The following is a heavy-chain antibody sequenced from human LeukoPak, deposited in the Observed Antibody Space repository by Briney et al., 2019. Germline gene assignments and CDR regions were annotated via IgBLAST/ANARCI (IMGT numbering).Heavy chain of an antibody. CDR2: IYYTGST. D-gene: IGHD5-24*01. V-gene: IGHV4-39*07. J-gene: IGHJ4*02. CDR3: ARVRVEMATSQLGTGTTMYYFDY. Sequence: PSETLSLTCTVSGGSISVSSYYWGWIRQPPGKGLEWIASIYYTGSTYYNPSLKSRVLTSIDTSVNQFSLKLSSVTAADTAVYYCARVRVEMATSQLGTGTTMYYFDYWGQGTLVTVSS. CDR1: GGSISVSSYY.